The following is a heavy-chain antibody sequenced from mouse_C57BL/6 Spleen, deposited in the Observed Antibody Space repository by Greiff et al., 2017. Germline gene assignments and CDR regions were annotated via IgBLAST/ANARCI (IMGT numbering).Heavy chain of an antibody. J-gene: IGHJ4*01. CDR1: GFTFSDYY. CDR2: INYDGSST. D-gene: IGHD2-1*01. V-gene: IGHV5-16*01. Sequence: EVKLVESEGGLVQPGSSMKLSCTASGFTFSDYYMAWVRQVPEKGLEWVANINYDGSSTYYLDSLKSRFIISRDNAKNILYLQMSSLKSEDTATYYCAREGIYYGNYVDAMDYWGQGTSVTVSS. CDR3: AREGIYYGNYVDAMDY.